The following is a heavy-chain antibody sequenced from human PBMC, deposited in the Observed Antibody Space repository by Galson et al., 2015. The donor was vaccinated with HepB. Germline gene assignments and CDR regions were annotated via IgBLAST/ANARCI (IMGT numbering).Heavy chain of an antibody. CDR3: AKEGYYDYIWGRYRHTRPFVF. CDR2: ISNDGSNK. V-gene: IGHV3-30*18. D-gene: IGHD3-16*02. Sequence: LRLSCAASGSTFSSYAMHWVRQAPGKGLEWVAYISNDGSNKYYVDSVKGRFTISRDNSENTLYLQMNSLRAEDTAVYYCAKEGYYDYIWGRYRHTRPFVFWGQGTLVTVSS. J-gene: IGHJ4*02. CDR1: GSTFSSYA.